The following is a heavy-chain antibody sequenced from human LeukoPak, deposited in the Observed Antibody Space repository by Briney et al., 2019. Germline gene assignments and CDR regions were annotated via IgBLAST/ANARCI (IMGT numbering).Heavy chain of an antibody. J-gene: IGHJ4*02. Sequence: SQTLSLTCTVSGGSISSGGYYWSWIRQHPGKGLEWIGYIYYSGSTYYNPSLKSRVTISVDTSKNQFSLKLSSVTAADTAVYYCAREVITEQNFDYWGQGTLVTVSS. D-gene: IGHD1-14*01. CDR1: GGSISSGGYY. CDR2: IYYSGST. V-gene: IGHV4-31*03. CDR3: AREVITEQNFDY.